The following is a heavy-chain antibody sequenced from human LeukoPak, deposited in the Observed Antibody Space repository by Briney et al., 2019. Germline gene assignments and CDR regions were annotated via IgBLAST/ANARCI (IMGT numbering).Heavy chain of an antibody. Sequence: SGGSLRLSCAASGFTVSSNYMSWVRQAPGKGLEWVSVIYSGGSTYYADSVKGRFTISRDNSKNTLYLQMNSLRAEDTAVYYCAIVLLWFGEFDYWGQGTLVTVSS. D-gene: IGHD3-10*01. CDR2: IYSGGST. J-gene: IGHJ4*02. V-gene: IGHV3-66*01. CDR1: GFTVSSNY. CDR3: AIVLLWFGEFDY.